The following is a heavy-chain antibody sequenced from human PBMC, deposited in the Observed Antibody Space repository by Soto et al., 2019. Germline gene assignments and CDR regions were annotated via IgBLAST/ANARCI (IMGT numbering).Heavy chain of an antibody. CDR2: IYATGTT. CDR1: GASISGFY. J-gene: IGHJ5*02. Sequence: SETLSLTCTVSGASISGFYWSWIRKSAGKGLEWFGCIYATGTTDYNPSLKSRVMMSVDTSKNQFSLKLRSVTAADTAVYYCVRDGTKTLRDWFDPWGQGISFTVS. D-gene: IGHD1-1*01. CDR3: VRDGTKTLRDWFDP. V-gene: IGHV4-4*07.